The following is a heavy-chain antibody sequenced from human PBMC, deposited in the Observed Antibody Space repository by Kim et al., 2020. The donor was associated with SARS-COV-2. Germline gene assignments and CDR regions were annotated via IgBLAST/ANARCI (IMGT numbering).Heavy chain of an antibody. CDR2: ISPSGSKQ. J-gene: IGHJ4*02. V-gene: IGHV3-23*01. D-gene: IGHD3-22*01. CDR3: AKASELTISAVFETTGYYFFPFAF. Sequence: GGSLRLSCTASGFAFSKFAMSWVRQAPGKGLEWVSSISPSGSKQFYADSVKGRFTISRDNSRSTVYLQMDSLRAGDKATYYCAKASELTISAVFETTGYYFFPFAFWGQGTLVTVSS. CDR1: GFAFSKFA.